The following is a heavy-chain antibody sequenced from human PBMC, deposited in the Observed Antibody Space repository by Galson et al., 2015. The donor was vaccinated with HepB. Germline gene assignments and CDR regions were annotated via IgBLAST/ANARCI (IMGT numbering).Heavy chain of an antibody. CDR2: INPYNGKT. V-gene: IGHV1-18*01. Sequence: SVKVSCKGSGYTFGTYGINWVRQAPGQGLEWMGWINPYNGKTNSAQNLQDRVTLTTDPSASTAYMELQSLTSDDTAVYYCARDHLPLSGYTFYYDFWGQGTLITVSS. CDR3: ARDHLPLSGYTFYYDF. D-gene: IGHD3-3*01. CDR1: GYTFGTYG. J-gene: IGHJ4*02.